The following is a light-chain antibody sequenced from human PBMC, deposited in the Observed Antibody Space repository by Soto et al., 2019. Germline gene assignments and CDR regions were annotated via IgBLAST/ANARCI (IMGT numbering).Light chain of an antibody. CDR1: SSNVGGNP. Sequence: QSVLTQPPSASGTPGQRVTISCSGSSSNVGGNPVNWYQHVPTTAPKLLIYTNTQRPSGVPDRFSGSKSGTSASLAISGLQSEDEADYYCASWDDSLNGPVFGTGTKGTV. J-gene: IGLJ1*01. V-gene: IGLV1-44*01. CDR3: ASWDDSLNGPV. CDR2: TNT.